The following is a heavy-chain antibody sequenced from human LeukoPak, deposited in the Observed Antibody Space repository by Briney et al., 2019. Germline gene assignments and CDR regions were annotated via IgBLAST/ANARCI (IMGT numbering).Heavy chain of an antibody. J-gene: IGHJ4*02. D-gene: IGHD3-22*01. CDR3: ARDRGHYDSSGLLDY. CDR2: IYYSGST. Sequence: SETLSLTCTVSGGSISSYYWSWIRQPPGKGLEWIGYIYYSGSTNYNPSLKSRVTISVDTSKNQFSLKLSSVTAADTAVYYCARDRGHYDSSGLLDYWGQGTLVTVSS. CDR1: GGSISSYY. V-gene: IGHV4-59*12.